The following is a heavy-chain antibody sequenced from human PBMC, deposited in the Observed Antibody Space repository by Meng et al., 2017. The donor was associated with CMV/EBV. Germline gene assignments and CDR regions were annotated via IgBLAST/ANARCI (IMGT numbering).Heavy chain of an antibody. CDR2: INHSGST. J-gene: IGHJ5*02. CDR3: ARGSRRLPRFNWFDP. V-gene: IGHV4-34*01. Sequence: QGQLPQGGAGLLKPSETLSLTCAVYGWSVSGYYWGWIRQPSGKGLEWIGEINHSGSTNYHPSLKSRVTISVDTSKNQFSLKLSSVTAADTALYYCARGSRRLPRFNWFDPWGQGTLVTVSS. D-gene: IGHD3-3*01. CDR1: GWSVSGYY.